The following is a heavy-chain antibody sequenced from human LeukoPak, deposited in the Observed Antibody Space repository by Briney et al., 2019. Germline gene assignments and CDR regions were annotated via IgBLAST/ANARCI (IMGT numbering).Heavy chain of an antibody. CDR3: ARDSNGSGSKYNWFDP. J-gene: IGHJ5*02. CDR1: GGSISSYY. V-gene: IGHV4-4*07. CDR2: IYTSGST. D-gene: IGHD3-10*01. Sequence: PSETLSLTCTVSGGSISSYYWSWIRQPAGKGLEWIGRIYTSGSTNYNPSLKSRVTMSVDTSKNQFSLKLSSVTAADTAVYYCARDSNGSGSKYNWFDPWGQGTLVTLSS.